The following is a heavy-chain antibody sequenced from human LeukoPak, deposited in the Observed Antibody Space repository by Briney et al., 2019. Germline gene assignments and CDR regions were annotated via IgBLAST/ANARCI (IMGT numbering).Heavy chain of an antibody. D-gene: IGHD1-14*01. CDR3: AKFRLAWPSIIDY. Sequence: GXSLRLSCAASGFTFSSYAMSWVRQAPGKGLEWVSAISGSGGSTYYADSVKGRFTISRDNSKNTLYLQMNSLRAEDTAVYYCAKFRLAWPSIIDYWGQGTLVTVSS. CDR1: GFTFSSYA. J-gene: IGHJ4*02. CDR2: ISGSGGST. V-gene: IGHV3-23*01.